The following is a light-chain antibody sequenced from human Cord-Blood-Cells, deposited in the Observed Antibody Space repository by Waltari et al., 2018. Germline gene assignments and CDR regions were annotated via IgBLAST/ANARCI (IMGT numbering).Light chain of an antibody. J-gene: IGKJ4*01. CDR3: QQSYSTPPLT. CDR1: QCISSY. CDR2: AAS. V-gene: IGKV1-39*01. Sequence: DIQMTQYPSSLSASVGDRVTITCRASQCISSYLNWYQQKPGKAPKLLIYAASSLQSGVTSRFRGSGSETDFTLTISSLQPEDFATYYCQQSYSTPPLTFGGGTNVEMK.